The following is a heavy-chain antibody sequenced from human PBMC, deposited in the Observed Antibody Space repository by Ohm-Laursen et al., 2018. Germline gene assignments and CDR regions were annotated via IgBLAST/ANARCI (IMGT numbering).Heavy chain of an antibody. J-gene: IGHJ4*02. V-gene: IGHV3-48*01. CDR1: GFTFNTFT. CDR2: INSRSSTM. Sequence: SLRLSCTASGFTFNTFTMNWVRQAPGKGLEWVSYINSRSSTMNYADSVKGRFAVSRDNARFSLYLQMNSLRVEDTAVYYCARERGVSYFDSWGQGTLVTVSS. CDR3: ARERGVSYFDS. D-gene: IGHD2-8*01.